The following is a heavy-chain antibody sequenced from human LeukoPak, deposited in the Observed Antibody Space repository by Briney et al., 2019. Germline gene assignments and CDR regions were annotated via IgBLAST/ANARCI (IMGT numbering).Heavy chain of an antibody. V-gene: IGHV1-2*02. Sequence: ASVKVSCKASGYTFTGYYMHWVRQAPGQGLEWMGWINPNSGGTNYAQKFQGRVTMTRDTSISTAYMELSGLRSDDTAVYYCARGSPLVVTLYGGNSMDYYYYYGMDVWGQGTTVTVSS. J-gene: IGHJ6*02. D-gene: IGHD4-23*01. CDR1: GYTFTGYY. CDR3: ARGSPLVVTLYGGNSMDYYYYYGMDV. CDR2: INPNSGGT.